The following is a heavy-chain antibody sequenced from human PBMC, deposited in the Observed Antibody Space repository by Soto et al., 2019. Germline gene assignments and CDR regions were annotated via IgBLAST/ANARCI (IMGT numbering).Heavy chain of an antibody. CDR1: GGSLSDYF. J-gene: IGHJ6*03. CDR3: ARGGISHWAYFYYMDV. CDR2: INHLGSI. Sequence: ETLSLTCVVPGGSLSDYFWSWIRQPPGMALEWIGEINHLGSINYNPSLKSRVTMSVDTSKNQFSLTLNSVTAADTATYYCARGGISHWAYFYYMDVWDRGTTVTVSS. V-gene: IGHV4-34*01. D-gene: IGHD2-21*01.